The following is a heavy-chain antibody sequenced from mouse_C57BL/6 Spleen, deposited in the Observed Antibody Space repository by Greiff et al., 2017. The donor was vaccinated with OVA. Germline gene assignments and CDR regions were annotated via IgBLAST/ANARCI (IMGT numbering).Heavy chain of an antibody. V-gene: IGHV1-15*01. J-gene: IGHJ2*01. CDR1: GYTFTDYE. Sequence: VQPQQSGAELVRPGASVTLSCKASGYTFTDYEMHWVKQTPVHGLEWIGAIDPETGGTAYNQKFKGKAILTADKSSSTAYMELRSLTSEDSAVYYCTRERYYAYYFDYWGQGTTLTVSS. CDR2: IDPETGGT. D-gene: IGHD1-1*02. CDR3: TRERYYAYYFDY.